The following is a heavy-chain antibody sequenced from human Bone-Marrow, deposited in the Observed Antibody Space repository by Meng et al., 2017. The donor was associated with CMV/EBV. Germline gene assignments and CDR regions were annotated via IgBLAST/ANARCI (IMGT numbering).Heavy chain of an antibody. CDR2: ISSSGSTR. CDR1: RFTFNNYE. D-gene: IGHD4-23*01. Sequence: GESLKISCTASRFTFNNYEMTWVRQAPGKGLEWVSYISSSGSTRHYADSVKGRFTTSRDNAKNSLYLQMNSLRAEDTAVYYCAREDGGNKGRGIRLWGQGTLVTVSS. V-gene: IGHV3-48*03. J-gene: IGHJ4*02. CDR3: AREDGGNKGRGIRL.